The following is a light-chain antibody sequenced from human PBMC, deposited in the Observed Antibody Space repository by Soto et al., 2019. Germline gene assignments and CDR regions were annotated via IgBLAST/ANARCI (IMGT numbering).Light chain of an antibody. Sequence: DIQMTQSPSSLGASVGDRVTISCRASQGIANYLAWYQQKPGEVPKLLIFVASTLHSGVSSRFTGSGSGTEFTLTISSLQPEDVATYYCQKYNWPPFTFGPGTKVEIK. CDR2: VAS. CDR3: QKYNWPPFT. V-gene: IGKV1-27*01. J-gene: IGKJ3*01. CDR1: QGIANY.